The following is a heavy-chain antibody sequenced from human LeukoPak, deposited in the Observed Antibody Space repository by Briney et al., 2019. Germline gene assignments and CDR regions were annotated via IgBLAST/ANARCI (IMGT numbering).Heavy chain of an antibody. J-gene: IGHJ6*01. V-gene: IGHV3-74*01. Sequence: GGTLRLTCAAYGFSFSSSWMRWVRQAPGTGLVWVSRINRDGSTTNYADYVKGRFTISRDNAVSTLYLQINSLRAEDTAVYYGARDFGPYGMDVWRQGTTVTVSS. CDR1: GFSFSSSW. CDR3: ARDFGPYGMDV. D-gene: IGHD3-16*01. CDR2: INRDGSTT.